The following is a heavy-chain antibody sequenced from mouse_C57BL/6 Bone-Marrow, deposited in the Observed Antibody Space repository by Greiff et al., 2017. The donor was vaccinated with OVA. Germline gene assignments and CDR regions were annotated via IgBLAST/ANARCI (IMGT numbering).Heavy chain of an antibody. Sequence: EVQLQQSGAELVRPGASVKLSCTASGFNIKDDYMHWVQQRPEQGLEWIGWIDPENGDTEDASKFQGKATITADTSSNTAYLQLSSLTTEDTAVYYCTTTVVATSYYLDYWGQGTTRTVSS. CDR1: GFNIKDDY. J-gene: IGHJ2*01. CDR3: TTTVVATSYYLDY. CDR2: IDPENGDT. D-gene: IGHD1-1*01. V-gene: IGHV14-4*01.